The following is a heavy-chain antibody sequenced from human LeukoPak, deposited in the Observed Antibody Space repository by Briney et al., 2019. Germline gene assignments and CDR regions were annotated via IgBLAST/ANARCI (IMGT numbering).Heavy chain of an antibody. J-gene: IGHJ5*02. V-gene: IGHV3-30*02. CDR1: GFTFSSYG. CDR2: IRYDGSNK. D-gene: IGHD3-9*01. Sequence: PGKYLRLSCAASGFTFSSYGMHWVRQAPGKGLEWVAFIRYDGSNKYYADSVKGRFTMSRDNSKNTLYLQMNSLRAEDTGVYYCAGTYYDILTGPQNWLDPWGQGTLVTVSS. CDR3: AGTYYDILTGPQNWLDP.